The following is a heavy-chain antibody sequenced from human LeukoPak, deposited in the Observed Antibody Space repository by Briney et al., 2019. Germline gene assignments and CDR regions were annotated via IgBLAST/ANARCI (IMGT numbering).Heavy chain of an antibody. CDR1: GGTFSSYA. V-gene: IGHV1-69*13. J-gene: IGHJ4*02. CDR2: IIPIFGTA. Sequence: ASVKVSCKASGGTFSSYAISWVRQAPGQGLEWVGGIIPIFGTANYAQKFQGRVTITADESTSTAYMELSSLRSEDTAVYYCAREPVGYSSSSPPDYWGQGTLVTVSS. D-gene: IGHD6-6*01. CDR3: AREPVGYSSSSPPDY.